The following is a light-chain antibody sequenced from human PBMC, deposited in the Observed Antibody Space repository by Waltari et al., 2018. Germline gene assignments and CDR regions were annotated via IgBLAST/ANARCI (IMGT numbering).Light chain of an antibody. J-gene: IGKJ2*01. CDR2: GAS. V-gene: IGKV3-15*01. CDR3: QQYINWPPRT. CDR1: PSVSSH. Sequence: EIVMTQSPATLSVSPGERATLSCRASPSVSSHLAWYQQKPGQAPRLLIYGASTRANGITARFSGSGYGTEFTLTISSLQSEDFAVDYCQQYINWPPRTFGQGTKLEIK.